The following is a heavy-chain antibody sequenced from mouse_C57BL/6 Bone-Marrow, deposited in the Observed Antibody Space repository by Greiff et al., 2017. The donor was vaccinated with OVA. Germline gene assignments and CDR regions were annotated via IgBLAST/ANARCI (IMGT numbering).Heavy chain of an antibody. J-gene: IGHJ4*01. CDR3: ASQSPGAMDY. CDR2: IDPSDSYT. V-gene: IGHV1-69*01. Sequence: QVQLKQPGAELVMPGASVKLSCKASGYTFTSYWMHWVKQRPGQGLEWIGEIDPSDSYTNYNQKFKGKSTLTVDKSSSTAYMQLSSLTSEDSAVYYCASQSPGAMDYWGQGTSVTVSS. CDR1: GYTFTSYW.